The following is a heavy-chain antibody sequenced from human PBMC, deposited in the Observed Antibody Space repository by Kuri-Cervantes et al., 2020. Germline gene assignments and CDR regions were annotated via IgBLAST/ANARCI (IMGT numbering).Heavy chain of an antibody. D-gene: IGHD3-3*01. J-gene: IGHJ4*02. CDR1: GFTFSSHG. V-gene: IGHV3-30*03. Sequence: GESLKISCAASGFTFSSHGMHWVRQAPGKGLEWIAVISNDGTNKYYVDSVKGRFTISRDNSKNTLYLQMSSLRAEDTAVYYCARDRDDFWSDYSPSFDYWGQGTLVTVSS. CDR3: ARDRDDFWSDYSPSFDY. CDR2: ISNDGTNK.